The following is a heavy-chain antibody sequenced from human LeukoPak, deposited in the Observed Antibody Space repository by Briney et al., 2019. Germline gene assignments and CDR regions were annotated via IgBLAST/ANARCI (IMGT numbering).Heavy chain of an antibody. Sequence: GGSLRLSCVASGFTLSTYWMHWVRQAPGKGLVWVSRINSDGSATSYADSVMVRFTISRDSAKNTLYLQMNSLRPEDTAVNYCARGNKWSFDSWGQGALVTVSS. V-gene: IGHV3-74*01. J-gene: IGHJ4*02. CDR2: INSDGSAT. D-gene: IGHD2-15*01. CDR1: GFTLSTYW. CDR3: ARGNKWSFDS.